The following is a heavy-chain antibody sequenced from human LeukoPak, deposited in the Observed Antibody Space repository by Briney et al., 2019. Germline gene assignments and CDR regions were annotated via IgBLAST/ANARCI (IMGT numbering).Heavy chain of an antibody. V-gene: IGHV3-48*02. CDR2: ISSSSRTI. J-gene: IGHJ4*02. D-gene: IGHD3-10*01. Sequence: GESLRLSCAASGFTFSTYNMNWVRQAPGKGLEWVSYISSSSRTIYYADSVKGRFTISRDNGKNSLYLQMNSLRDEDTAVYYCGRDTFYGSGSLGDNWGQGTLVTAST. CDR3: GRDTFYGSGSLGDN. CDR1: GFTFSTYN.